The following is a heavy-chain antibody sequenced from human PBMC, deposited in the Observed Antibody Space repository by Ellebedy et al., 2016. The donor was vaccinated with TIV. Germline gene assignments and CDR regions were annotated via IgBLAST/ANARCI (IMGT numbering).Heavy chain of an antibody. CDR1: GFIFSNYA. CDR2: ISGDGDAI. D-gene: IGHD6-19*01. J-gene: IGHJ4*02. CDR3: AKERLFSSAWYAPDY. Sequence: PGGSLRLSCEASGFIFSNYAMSWVRQAPGKGLEWVSSISGDGDAINYADFVKGRFRISRDNFKENLTLDMTSLRVEDTAIYYCAKERLFSSAWYAPDYWGQGIEVAVSS. V-gene: IGHV3-23*01.